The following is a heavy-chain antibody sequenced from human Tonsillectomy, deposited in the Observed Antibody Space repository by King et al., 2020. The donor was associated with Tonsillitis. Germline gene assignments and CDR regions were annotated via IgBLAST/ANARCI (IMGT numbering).Heavy chain of an antibody. D-gene: IGHD4-23*01. CDR3: ARDVTFGGKY. J-gene: IGHJ4*02. V-gene: IGHV3-7*03. CDR1: GLTFSSYW. Sequence: VQLVESGGGLVQPGGSLRLSCAVSGLTFSSYWMSWVRQAPGKGLEWVANINQNGGEKYYVDSVKGRFTISRDNAKNSLYLQMNSRRADDTAVYYCARDVTFGGKYWGPGTLVTVSS. CDR2: INQNGGEK.